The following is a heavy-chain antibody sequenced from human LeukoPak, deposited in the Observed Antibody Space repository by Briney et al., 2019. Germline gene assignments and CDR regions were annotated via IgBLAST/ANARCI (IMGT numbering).Heavy chain of an antibody. J-gene: IGHJ5*02. CDR3: ARQGSRGVIIGGWFDP. D-gene: IGHD3-10*01. CDR1: GGSISSGGYY. Sequence: SETLSLTCTVSGGSISSGGYYWSWIRQHPGKGLEWIGYIYYSGSTYYNPSLKSRVTISVDTSKNQFSLKLSSVTAADTAVYYCARQGSRGVIIGGWFDPWGQGTLVTVSS. CDR2: IYYSGST. V-gene: IGHV4-31*03.